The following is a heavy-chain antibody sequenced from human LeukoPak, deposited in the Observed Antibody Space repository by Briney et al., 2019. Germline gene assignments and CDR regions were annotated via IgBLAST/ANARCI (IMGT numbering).Heavy chain of an antibody. CDR1: GFTFNNYA. CDR3: AKDTYSTSPYYFDS. D-gene: IGHD1-26*01. Sequence: GGSLRLSCAAAGFTFNNYAMSWVRQAPGKGLKWVSGISSGGSTYYADSVKGRFTISRDNSKNTLYLQMNSLRAEDTAVYYCAKDTYSTSPYYFDSWGQGTLVTVSS. V-gene: IGHV3-23*01. CDR2: ISSGGST. J-gene: IGHJ4*02.